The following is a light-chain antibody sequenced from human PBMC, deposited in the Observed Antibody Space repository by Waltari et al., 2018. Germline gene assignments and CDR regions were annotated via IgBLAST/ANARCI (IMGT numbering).Light chain of an antibody. Sequence: QSALTQPASVSGSPGQSITISCTGTRSDVGGYNYVSWYQQPPGNAPKVMFYDVSKRPSGFSNRFSGSKSDNTASLTISGLQAEDEADYYCSSYTSSSTWVFGGGTKLTVL. CDR2: DVS. CDR3: SSYTSSSTWV. V-gene: IGLV2-14*01. CDR1: RSDVGGYNY. J-gene: IGLJ3*02.